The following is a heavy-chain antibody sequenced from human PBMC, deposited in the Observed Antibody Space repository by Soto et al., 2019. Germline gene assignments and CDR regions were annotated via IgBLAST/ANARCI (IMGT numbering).Heavy chain of an antibody. CDR2: IYSTGTT. Sequence: EVQLVESGGGLIQPGGSLKLSCAASGFTVGNNYMSWVRQAPGKGLEWVSLIYSTGTTKYADSVKGRFTVSRDNAKNKLYLQMNSLRAEYTAVYYCAKDGRGSGSHYNSFGYWGQGTLVTVSS. CDR1: GFTVGNNY. CDR3: AKDGRGSGSHYNSFGY. D-gene: IGHD3-10*01. J-gene: IGHJ4*02. V-gene: IGHV3-53*01.